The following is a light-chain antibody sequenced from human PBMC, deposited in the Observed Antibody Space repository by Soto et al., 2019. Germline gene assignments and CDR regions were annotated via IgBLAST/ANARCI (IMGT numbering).Light chain of an antibody. CDR3: QQYDSSPIT. Sequence: ELVMTQSPTIRSLSPGERATLSWRASQSVSSNLAWYQQKNGQPPRLLIYGVYTRAPGTPDRFSGSGYGTDFNLTISRLETEDFAVYYCQQYDSSPITFGQGTRLEIK. V-gene: IGKV3D-15*02. CDR2: GVY. J-gene: IGKJ5*01. CDR1: QSVSSN.